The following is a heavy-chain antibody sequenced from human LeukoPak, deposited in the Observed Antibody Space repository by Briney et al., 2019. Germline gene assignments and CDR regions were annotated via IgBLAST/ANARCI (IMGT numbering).Heavy chain of an antibody. V-gene: IGHV1-8*01. CDR3: ARSLSGTSSNE. CDR1: GDTFTSYD. J-gene: IGHJ4*02. D-gene: IGHD1-7*01. CDR2: MNPNSRNT. Sequence: ASVNVSCKASGDTFTSYDINWVRQATGQGLEWMGRMNPNSRNTGYAQKHQGKVKMHRNTSISTAYLELSSLRSEDTAVYYCARSLSGTSSNEWGQGTLVTVSS.